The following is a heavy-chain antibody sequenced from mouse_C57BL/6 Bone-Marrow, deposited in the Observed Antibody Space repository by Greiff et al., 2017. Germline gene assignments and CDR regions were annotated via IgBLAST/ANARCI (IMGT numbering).Heavy chain of an antibody. Sequence: VQLQQSGAELVRPGASVKLSCTASGFNIKDDYMHWVKQRPEQGLEWIGWIDPENGDTEYASKFQGKATITADTSSNTAYLPLSSLTSEDTAVYYCTTLTMITNFDYWGQGTTLTVSS. CDR3: TTLTMITNFDY. CDR1: GFNIKDDY. V-gene: IGHV14-4*01. D-gene: IGHD2-4*01. CDR2: IDPENGDT. J-gene: IGHJ2*01.